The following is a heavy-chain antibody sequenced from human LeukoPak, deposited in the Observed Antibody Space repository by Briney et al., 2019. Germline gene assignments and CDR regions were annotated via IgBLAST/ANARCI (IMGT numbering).Heavy chain of an antibody. J-gene: IGHJ4*02. CDR3: AKGRQQWLDGFDY. V-gene: IGHV3-23*01. CDR1: GFTFSSYA. CDR2: ISGSGGST. D-gene: IGHD6-19*01. Sequence: GGSLRLSCAASGFTFSSYAMSWARQAPGKGLEWVSAISGSGGSTYYADSVKGRFTISRDNSKNTLYLQMNSLRAEDTAVYYCAKGRQQWLDGFDYWGQGTLVTVSS.